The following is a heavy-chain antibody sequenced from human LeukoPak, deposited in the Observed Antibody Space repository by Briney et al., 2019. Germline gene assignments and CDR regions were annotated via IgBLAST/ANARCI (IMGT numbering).Heavy chain of an antibody. CDR3: AKARGEQNGGSNY. CDR1: GFTFISYA. Sequence: GGSLRLSCAASGFTFISYAMSWVRQAPGKGLEWVSTISGSGGSTYYADPVKGRFTISRDNSKTTLYLQMNSLRAEDTAVYYCAKARGEQNGGSNYWGQGTLVTVSS. CDR2: ISGSGGST. J-gene: IGHJ4*02. V-gene: IGHV3-23*01. D-gene: IGHD2-15*01.